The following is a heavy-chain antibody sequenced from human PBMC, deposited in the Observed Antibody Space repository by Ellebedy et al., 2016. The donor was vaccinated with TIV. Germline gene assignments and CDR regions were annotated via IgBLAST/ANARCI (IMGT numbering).Heavy chain of an antibody. CDR3: ARVPLAFLIAAASYNWFDP. CDR1: GYTFTSYA. D-gene: IGHD6-13*01. Sequence: ASVKVSCXASGYTFTSYAMHWVRQAPGQRFEWMGWINAGNGNTKYSQKFQGRVTITRDTSASTAYMELSSLRSDDTAVYYCARVPLAFLIAAASYNWFDPWGQGTLVTVSS. J-gene: IGHJ5*02. V-gene: IGHV1-3*01. CDR2: INAGNGNT.